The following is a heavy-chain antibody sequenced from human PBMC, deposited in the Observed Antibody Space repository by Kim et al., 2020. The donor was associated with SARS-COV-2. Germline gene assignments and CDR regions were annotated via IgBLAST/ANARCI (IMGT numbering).Heavy chain of an antibody. V-gene: IGHV3-53*01. CDR3: GALDFVDDY. CDR2: IYPDGYP. J-gene: IGHJ4*01. CDR1: GFTVSSYV. D-gene: IGHD3-16*02. Sequence: GGSLRLSCAASGFTVSSYVMSWVRQTPGKGLEWVSLIYPDGYPYYAESVKGRFTISRKTSANTLYLQMKSLRADDNAVDYCGALDFVDDYWRHESMVTVS.